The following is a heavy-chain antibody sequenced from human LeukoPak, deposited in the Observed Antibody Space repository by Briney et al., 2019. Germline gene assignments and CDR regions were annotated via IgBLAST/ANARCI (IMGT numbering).Heavy chain of an antibody. J-gene: IGHJ6*02. CDR3: ASFPPSYYGMDV. CDR1: GGSISSYY. Sequence: ASETLSLTCTVSGGSISSYYWNWIRQPPGKGLEWIGYIYYSGSTNYNPSLKSRVTISVDTSKNQFSLKLSFVTAADTAMYYCASFPPSYYGMDVWGQGTTVTVSS. CDR2: IYYSGST. V-gene: IGHV4-59*01.